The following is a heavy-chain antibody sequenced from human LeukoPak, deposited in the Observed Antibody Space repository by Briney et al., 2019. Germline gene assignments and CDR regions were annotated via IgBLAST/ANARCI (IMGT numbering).Heavy chain of an antibody. CDR3: GGGYYDSSGYYPRSPFDY. CDR1: GGTFSSYA. J-gene: IGHJ4*02. Sequence: ASVKVSCKASGGTFSSYAISWVRQAPGQGLEWMGRIIPILGIANHAQKFQGRVTITADKSTSTAYMELSSPRSEDTAVYYCGGGYYDSSGYYPRSPFDYWGQGTLVTVSS. V-gene: IGHV1-69*04. CDR2: IIPILGIA. D-gene: IGHD3-22*01.